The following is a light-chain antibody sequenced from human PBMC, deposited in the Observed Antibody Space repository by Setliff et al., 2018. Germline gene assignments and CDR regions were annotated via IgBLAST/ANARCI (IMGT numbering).Light chain of an antibody. CDR3: CAYTGSSTYV. CDR2: DVN. V-gene: IGLV2-14*01. Sequence: QSVLAQPASVSGSPGQSITISCSGTSSDVGSYDLVSWYQQHPGTAPKLIISDVNNRPSGVSNRCSGSKSGNTASLTISGLQAEDEAAYYCCAYTGSSTYVFGTGTKVTVL. J-gene: IGLJ1*01. CDR1: SSDVGSYDL.